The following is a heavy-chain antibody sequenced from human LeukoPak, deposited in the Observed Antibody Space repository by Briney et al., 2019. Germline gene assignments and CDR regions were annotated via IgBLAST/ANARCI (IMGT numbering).Heavy chain of an antibody. CDR2: INHSGST. V-gene: IGHV4-34*01. J-gene: IGHJ4*02. Sequence: PSETLSLTCAVYGGSFSGHYWNWIRQPPGKGLEWIGEINHSGSTHYNPSLKSRVTISVDTSKSQFSLKVTSVTAADTAVYFCARGPAPVGYFDYWGQGNLVTVPS. CDR3: ARGPAPVGYFDY. D-gene: IGHD3-16*01. CDR1: GGSFSGHY.